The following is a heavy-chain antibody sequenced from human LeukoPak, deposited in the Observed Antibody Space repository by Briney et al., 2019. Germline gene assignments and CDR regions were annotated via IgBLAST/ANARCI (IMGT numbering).Heavy chain of an antibody. CDR3: VRDFEWSFDT. Sequence: GGSLRLSCAASGFTFSSYWMSWVRQAPGKGLEWVANIKQDGNDKYYADSVKDRFTISRDNSKNTLYLQMNSLRPEDTALYYCVRDFEWSFDTWDQGTLVTVSS. CDR2: IKQDGNDK. J-gene: IGHJ4*02. CDR1: GFTFSSYW. D-gene: IGHD3-3*01. V-gene: IGHV3-7*01.